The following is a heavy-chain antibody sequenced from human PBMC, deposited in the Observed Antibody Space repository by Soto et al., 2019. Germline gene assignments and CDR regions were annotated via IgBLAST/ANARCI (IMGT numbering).Heavy chain of an antibody. CDR1: GYNLTSHR. D-gene: IGHD1-7*01. Sequence: PGESLQISWKGFGYNLTSHRGSRVRQMPGKGLEWMGRIDPSDSYTNYSPSFQGHVTISADKSISTAYLQWSSLKASDTAMYYCARRRGMELSNWFDPWGQGTLVTVSS. V-gene: IGHV5-10-1*01. CDR3: ARRRGMELSNWFDP. CDR2: IDPSDSYT. J-gene: IGHJ5*02.